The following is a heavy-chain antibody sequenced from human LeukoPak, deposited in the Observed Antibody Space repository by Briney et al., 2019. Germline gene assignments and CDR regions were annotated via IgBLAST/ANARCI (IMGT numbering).Heavy chain of an antibody. CDR3: ARAYYYDSRGYYVYYFDY. CDR1: GGSVSSGTFH. D-gene: IGHD3-22*01. J-gene: IGHJ4*02. CDR2: IYYSGST. V-gene: IGHV4-31*03. Sequence: SETLSLTCTVSGGSVSSGTFHWSWIRQHPGKGLEWIGYIYYSGSTYYNPSLKSRVTISADTSKNQFSLKLDSVTAADTAVYYCARAYYYDSRGYYVYYFDYWGQGTLVTVSS.